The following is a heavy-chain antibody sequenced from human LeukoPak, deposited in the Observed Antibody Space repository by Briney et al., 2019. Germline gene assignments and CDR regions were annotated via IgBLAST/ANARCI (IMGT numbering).Heavy chain of an antibody. Sequence: GGCLRLSCAASVYTFSSYAMSGVRQAPGKGGEWVSASSGRCGKTYFADSVKGRCSTYRNNSKNTLYLQMNSMRAEDTAIYCWARYTGRRSFDYWGQGTLVTVSS. V-gene: IGHV3-23*01. D-gene: IGHD5-12*01. CDR1: VYTFSSYA. J-gene: IGHJ4*02. CDR3: ARYTGRRSFDY. CDR2: SSGRCGKT.